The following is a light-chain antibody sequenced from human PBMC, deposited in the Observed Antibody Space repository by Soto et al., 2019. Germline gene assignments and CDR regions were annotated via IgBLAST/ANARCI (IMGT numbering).Light chain of an antibody. V-gene: IGKV3-20*01. J-gene: IGKJ5*01. Sequence: EIVLTQSPGTLSLSPGERATLSCRASQSVSSSYLAWYQQKPGQAPRLLIYGASSRATGIPDRFSGSGSGTDFTLTNSRLEPEDFAVDYCQQYGSSPPITFGQGTRLEIK. CDR1: QSVSSSY. CDR2: GAS. CDR3: QQYGSSPPIT.